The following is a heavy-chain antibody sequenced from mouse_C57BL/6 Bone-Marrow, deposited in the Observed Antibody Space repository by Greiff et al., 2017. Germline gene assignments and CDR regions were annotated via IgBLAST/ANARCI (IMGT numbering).Heavy chain of an antibody. CDR3: ARGNYYGSSSDFDY. CDR1: GYTFTSYG. D-gene: IGHD1-1*01. J-gene: IGHJ2*01. CDR2: IYIGNGYT. Sequence: EVMLVESGAELVRPGSSVKMSCKTSGYTFTSYGINWVKQRPGQGLEWIGYIYIGNGYTEYNEKFKGKATLTSATSSSTAYMQLSSLTSEDSAIYFCARGNYYGSSSDFDYWGQGTTLTVSS. V-gene: IGHV1-58*01.